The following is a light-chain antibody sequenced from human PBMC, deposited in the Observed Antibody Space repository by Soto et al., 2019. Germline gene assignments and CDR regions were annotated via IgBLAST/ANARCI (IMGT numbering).Light chain of an antibody. J-gene: IGKJ1*01. CDR2: KAS. CDR1: QSIGSW. CDR3: QQYCSYSPWT. V-gene: IGKV1-5*03. Sequence: DIQMTQSPSTLSASVGDRVTITCRASQSIGSWLAWYQQKPGKAPKLLIYKASSIESGVPSRFSGSGSGTEFTLTISSLQPDDVASYYCQQYCSYSPWTFGQGTKVEIK.